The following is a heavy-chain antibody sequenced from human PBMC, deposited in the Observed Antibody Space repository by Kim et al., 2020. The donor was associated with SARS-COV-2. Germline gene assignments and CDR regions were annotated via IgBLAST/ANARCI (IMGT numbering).Heavy chain of an antibody. J-gene: IGHJ5*02. D-gene: IGHD3-10*01. CDR2: INHSGST. Sequence: SETLSLTCAVYGGSFSGYYWSWIRQPPGKGLEWIGEINHSGSTNYNPSLKSRVTISVDTSKNQFSLKLSSVTAADTAVYYCASWYYYGSGSYNPWGQGTLVTVPS. V-gene: IGHV4-34*01. CDR1: GGSFSGYY. CDR3: ASWYYYGSGSYNP.